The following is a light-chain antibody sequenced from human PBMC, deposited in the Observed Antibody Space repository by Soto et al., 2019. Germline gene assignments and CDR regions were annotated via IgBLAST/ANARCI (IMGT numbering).Light chain of an antibody. V-gene: IGLV2-14*01. CDR3: SSYTSSSTVV. Sequence: QSVLTQPASVSGSPGQSITISCTGTSSNVGGYNYVSWYQQHPGKAPKLMIYEVSTRPSGVSNRFSGSKSGNTASLTISGLQAEDEADYYCSSYTSSSTVVFGGGTQLTV. CDR2: EVS. CDR1: SSNVGGYNY. J-gene: IGLJ2*01.